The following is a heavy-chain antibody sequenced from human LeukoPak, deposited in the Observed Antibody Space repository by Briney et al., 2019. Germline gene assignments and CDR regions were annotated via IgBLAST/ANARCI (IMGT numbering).Heavy chain of an antibody. Sequence: PGGSLRLSCAASGFTFSSYAMHWVRQAPGKGLEWVAVISYDGSNKYYADSVKGRLTISRDNAKNTLYLQMTSLRAEDTAVYYCARDSLGNIVVVPAATLDYWGQGTLVTVSS. J-gene: IGHJ4*02. D-gene: IGHD2-2*01. CDR3: ARDSLGNIVVVPAATLDY. CDR2: ISYDGSNK. CDR1: GFTFSSYA. V-gene: IGHV3-30-3*01.